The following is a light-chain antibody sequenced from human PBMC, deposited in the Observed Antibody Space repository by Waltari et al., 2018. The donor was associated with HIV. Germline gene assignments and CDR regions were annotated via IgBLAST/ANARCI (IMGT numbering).Light chain of an antibody. Sequence: QAALPQPASVSGSPGQSITISCTASTSHFVIYNFIYWSQQHPGGVPKVIISDVSSRPSGVSSRFSCSKSGNTAALTISWLQAEDEADYYCTSFTSNFTVMFGGGTKVTVL. CDR2: DVS. CDR3: TSFTSNFTVM. CDR1: TSHFVIYNF. V-gene: IGLV2-14*03. J-gene: IGLJ3*02.